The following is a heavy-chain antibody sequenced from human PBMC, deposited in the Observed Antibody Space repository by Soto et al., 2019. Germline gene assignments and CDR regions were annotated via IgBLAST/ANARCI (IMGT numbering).Heavy chain of an antibody. Sequence: QVQLVQSGAEVKEPGSSVKVSCKASGGGNLRDYRTTWVRRAPGQGLEWMGGIIPKLGSANYAQNFQGRVTITADESTNTVYMELRSLRSDDTAVYYCARGGDGYHFGAVYWGQGPPVTVSS. J-gene: IGHJ4*02. D-gene: IGHD2-21*01. CDR2: IIPKLGSA. V-gene: IGHV1-69*01. CDR3: ARGGDGYHFGAVY. CDR1: GGGNLRDYR.